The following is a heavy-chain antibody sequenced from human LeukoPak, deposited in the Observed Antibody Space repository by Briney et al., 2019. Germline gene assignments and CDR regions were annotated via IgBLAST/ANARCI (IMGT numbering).Heavy chain of an antibody. CDR1: RFTFSDYY. Sequence: GGSLRLSCAASRFTFSDYYMSWIRQAPGKGLEWVSYISSSGSTIYYADSVKGRFTISRDNAKNSLYLQMNSLRAEDTAVYYCARDFAFGDGYPVVWGKGTTVTVSS. CDR2: ISSSGSTI. V-gene: IGHV3-11*04. CDR3: ARDFAFGDGYPVV. D-gene: IGHD5-24*01. J-gene: IGHJ6*04.